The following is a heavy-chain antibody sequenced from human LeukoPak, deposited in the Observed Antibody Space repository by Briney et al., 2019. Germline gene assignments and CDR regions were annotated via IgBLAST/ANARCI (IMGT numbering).Heavy chain of an antibody. CDR2: IYYSGST. V-gene: IGHV4-59*08. CDR1: GDSISSYY. CDR3: ARHRGLEPTTSLDY. J-gene: IGHJ4*02. Sequence: SETLSFTCTVSGDSISSYYWSWIRQPPGKGLEWIGYIYYSGSTNYNPSLKSRVTISVDTSKNQFSLKLSSVTAADTAVYYCARHRGLEPTTSLDYWGQGTLVTVSS. D-gene: IGHD1-1*01.